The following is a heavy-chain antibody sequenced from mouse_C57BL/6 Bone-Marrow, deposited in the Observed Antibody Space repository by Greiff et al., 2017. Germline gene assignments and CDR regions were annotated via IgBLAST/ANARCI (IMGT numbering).Heavy chain of an antibody. CDR2: ISDGGSYT. Sequence: VQLQESGGGLVQPGGSLKLSCAASGFTFSSYAMSWVRQTPEKRLEWVATISDGGSYTYYPDNVKGRFTISRDNAKNNLYLQMSHLKSEDTAMYYGARDEDYYGSSYDAMDYWGQGTSVTVSS. J-gene: IGHJ4*01. CDR1: GFTFSSYA. D-gene: IGHD1-1*01. CDR3: ARDEDYYGSSYDAMDY. V-gene: IGHV5-4*01.